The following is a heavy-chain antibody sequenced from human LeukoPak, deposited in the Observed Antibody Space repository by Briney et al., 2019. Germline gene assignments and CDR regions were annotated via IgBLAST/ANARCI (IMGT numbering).Heavy chain of an antibody. J-gene: IGHJ4*02. CDR1: GYTLTELS. CDR3: ATALGAQLVPDY. Sequence: ASVKVSCKISGYTLTELSMHWVRQAPGKGLEWMGGSDPKNGETIYAQKFQGRVTMTEDTSTDTTYMELSSLRSEDTAVYYCATALGAQLVPDYWGQGTLVTVSS. V-gene: IGHV1-24*01. CDR2: SDPKNGET. D-gene: IGHD6-13*01.